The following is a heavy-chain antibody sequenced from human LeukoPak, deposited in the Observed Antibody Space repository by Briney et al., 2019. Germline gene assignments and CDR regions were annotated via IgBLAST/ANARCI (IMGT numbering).Heavy chain of an antibody. D-gene: IGHD6-13*01. CDR3: AGGGIAAAGTDLL. CDR2: IFYSGST. CDR1: GDSISRYY. Sequence: KPSETLSLTCTVSGDSISRYYWSWIRQPPGKGLEWIGYIFYSGSTNYNPSLESRVTISVDTSKNQFSLKLSSVTAADTAVYYSAGGGIAAAGTDLLWGQGTLVTVSS. V-gene: IGHV4-59*01. J-gene: IGHJ4*02.